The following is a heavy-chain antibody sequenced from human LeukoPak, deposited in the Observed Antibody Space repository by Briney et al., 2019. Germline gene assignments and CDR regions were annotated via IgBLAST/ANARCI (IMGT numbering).Heavy chain of an antibody. CDR1: GYTLTELS. D-gene: IGHD2-2*01. Sequence: ASVTVSFMVSGYTLTELSMHGVRQAAGKGREGVGGFDPEDGETIYAQKFQGRVTMTEDTSTDTAYMELSSLRSEDTAVYCCATVARVVPAAGVYWFDLWGQGTLVTVSS. J-gene: IGHJ5*02. CDR2: FDPEDGET. CDR3: ATVARVVPAAGVYWFDL. V-gene: IGHV1-24*01.